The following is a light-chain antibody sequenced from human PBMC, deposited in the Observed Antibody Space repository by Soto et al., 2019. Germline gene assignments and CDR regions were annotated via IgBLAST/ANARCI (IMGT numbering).Light chain of an antibody. Sequence: EIVMTQSPATLSVSPGERATLSCTASHYVYSNVAWFQQRPGQAPRLLIYRASTRATGTPARFSGSGSGTEFTLTITSPQSEEFALYYCQQYHNLWTFGQGTKVDIK. CDR1: HYVYSN. CDR2: RAS. CDR3: QQYHNLWT. V-gene: IGKV3-15*01. J-gene: IGKJ1*01.